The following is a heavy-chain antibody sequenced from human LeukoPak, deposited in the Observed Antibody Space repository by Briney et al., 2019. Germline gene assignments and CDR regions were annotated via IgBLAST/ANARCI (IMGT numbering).Heavy chain of an antibody. CDR2: IYPGDSDT. D-gene: IGHD6-19*01. Sequence: GESLKISCKGSGYSFTSYWIGWVRQMPGKGLEWMGIIYPGDSDTRYSPSFQGQVTISADKSINTAYLQRSSLKASDTAMYYCARQAVAVAGTSWFDSWGQGTLVTVSS. J-gene: IGHJ5*01. V-gene: IGHV5-51*01. CDR1: GYSFTSYW. CDR3: ARQAVAVAGTSWFDS.